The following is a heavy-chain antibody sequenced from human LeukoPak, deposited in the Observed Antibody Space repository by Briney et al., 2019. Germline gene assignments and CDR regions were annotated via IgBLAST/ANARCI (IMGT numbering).Heavy chain of an antibody. CDR1: GFTFSSYA. CDR2: ISYDGSNK. CDR3: AVWKGYVDFWSGPFDY. D-gene: IGHD3-3*01. Sequence: GGSLRLSCAASGFTFSSYAMHWVRQAPGKGLEWVAVISYDGSNKYYADSVKGRFTISRDNSKNTLYLQMNSLRAEDTAVYYCAVWKGYVDFWSGPFDYWGQGTLVTVSS. J-gene: IGHJ4*02. V-gene: IGHV3-30-3*01.